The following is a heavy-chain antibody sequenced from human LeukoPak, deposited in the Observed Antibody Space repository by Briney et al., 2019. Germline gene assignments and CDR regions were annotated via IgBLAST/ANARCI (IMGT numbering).Heavy chain of an antibody. D-gene: IGHD5-24*01. V-gene: IGHV3-7*01. J-gene: IGHJ5*02. CDR1: GFTFSSYW. CDR3: ARRDGYNRAGTWFDP. Sequence: GGSLRLSCAASGFTFSSYWMSWVRQAPGKGLEWVANIKQDGSEKYYVDSVKGRFTISRDNAQNSLYLQMNSLRAEDTAVYYCARRDGYNRAGTWFDPWGQGTLVTVSS. CDR2: IKQDGSEK.